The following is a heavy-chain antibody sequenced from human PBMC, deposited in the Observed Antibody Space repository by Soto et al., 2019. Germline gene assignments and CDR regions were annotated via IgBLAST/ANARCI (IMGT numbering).Heavy chain of an antibody. CDR1: GYSFTTYW. CDR2: IYPGDSDT. Sequence: GDSLKISCQGSGYSFTTYWIGWVRQMPGKGLEWMGIIYPGDSDTRYSPSFQGQVTISADKSTSTAYLQWSSLKASDTAMYYCARPRGDCDSTSCYTYYFDYWGQGTLVTVSS. J-gene: IGHJ4*02. V-gene: IGHV5-51*01. CDR3: ARPRGDCDSTSCYTYYFDY. D-gene: IGHD2-2*02.